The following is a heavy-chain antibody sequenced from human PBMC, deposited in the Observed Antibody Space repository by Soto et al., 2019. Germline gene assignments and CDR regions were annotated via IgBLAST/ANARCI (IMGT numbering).Heavy chain of an antibody. CDR1: GGSIRSGGYF. V-gene: IGHV4-31*03. D-gene: IGHD6-13*01. Sequence: VQLQESGPGLVKPSQTLSLTCTVSGGSIRSGGYFWSWVRQHPGKGLEWIGHIYYRGGTAYNPSLGSRVAMSVDTSKNEFTLKVNSVTAADTAIYYCARFAKEENPKLESWYAFDFWGRGTLVTVSS. J-gene: IGHJ4*02. CDR3: ARFAKEENPKLESWYAFDF. CDR2: IYYRGGT.